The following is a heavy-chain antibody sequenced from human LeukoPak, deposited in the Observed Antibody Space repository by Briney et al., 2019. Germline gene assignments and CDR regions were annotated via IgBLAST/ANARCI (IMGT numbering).Heavy chain of an antibody. V-gene: IGHV4-59*12. J-gene: IGHJ4*02. CDR2: IYYSGST. CDR1: GGSISSYY. Sequence: KPSETLSLTCTVSGGSISSYYWSWIRQPPGKGLEWIGYIYYSGSTNYNPSLKSRVTMSVDTSKNQFSLNLSSVTAADTAVYYCAREDGSAAGSFDYWVQGILVIVSS. D-gene: IGHD6-13*01. CDR3: AREDGSAAGSFDY.